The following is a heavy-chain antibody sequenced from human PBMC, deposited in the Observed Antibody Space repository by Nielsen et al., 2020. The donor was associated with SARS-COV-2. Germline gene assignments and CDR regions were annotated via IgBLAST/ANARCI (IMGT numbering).Heavy chain of an antibody. CDR2: IYYSGST. D-gene: IGHD2-21*02. J-gene: IGHJ5*02. V-gene: IGHV4-61*01. Sequence: SETLSLTCTVSGGSVRSGQYYWSWIRQPPGKALEWIAYIYYSGSTNYNPSLKSRVTMSVDKTNNRFSLNLNSVTAADTATYYCARELSDCNETPCHRLGFDPWGQGTLVTVSS. CDR3: ARELSDCNETPCHRLGFDP. CDR1: GGSVRSGQYY.